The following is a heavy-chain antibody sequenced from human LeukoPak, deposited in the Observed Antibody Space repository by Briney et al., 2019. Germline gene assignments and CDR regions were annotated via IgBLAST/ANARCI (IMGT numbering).Heavy chain of an antibody. Sequence: PSETLSLTCAVYGGSFSGYYWSWIRQPPGKGLEWIGEINHSGSTNYNPSLKSRVTISVDTSKNQFSLKLSSVTAADTAVYYCARGEVDSSGHYLDYRGQGTLVTISS. CDR1: GGSFSGYY. CDR2: INHSGST. J-gene: IGHJ4*02. D-gene: IGHD3-22*01. V-gene: IGHV4-34*01. CDR3: ARGEVDSSGHYLDY.